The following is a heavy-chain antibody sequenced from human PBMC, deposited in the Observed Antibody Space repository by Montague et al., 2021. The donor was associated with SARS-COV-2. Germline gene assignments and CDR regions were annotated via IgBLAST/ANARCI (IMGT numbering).Heavy chain of an antibody. V-gene: IGHV4-61*02. CDR1: GFSISSGSYY. J-gene: IGHJ4*02. Sequence: TLSLTCTVSGFSISSGSYYGSLIRQPAGKVLGWIGRISISGSTNYTPSLKSRVTISVDTSKNQFSLKLTSVAAADTAVYYCARDIAVAGLFDYWGQGTLVTVSS. CDR2: ISISGST. D-gene: IGHD6-19*01. CDR3: ARDIAVAGLFDY.